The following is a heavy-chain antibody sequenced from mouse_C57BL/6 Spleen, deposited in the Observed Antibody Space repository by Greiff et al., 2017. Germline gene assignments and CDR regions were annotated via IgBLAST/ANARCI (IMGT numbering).Heavy chain of an antibody. Sequence: VQLQQSGPELVKPGASVKISCKASGYAFSSSWMNWVKQRPGKGLEWIGRIYPGDGDTNYNGKFKGKATLTADKSSSTAYMQRSSLTSEDSAVYFCARRGSRDYFDYWGQGTTLTVSS. V-gene: IGHV1-82*01. CDR2: IYPGDGDT. CDR3: ARRGSRDYFDY. D-gene: IGHD3-1*01. J-gene: IGHJ2*01. CDR1: GYAFSSSW.